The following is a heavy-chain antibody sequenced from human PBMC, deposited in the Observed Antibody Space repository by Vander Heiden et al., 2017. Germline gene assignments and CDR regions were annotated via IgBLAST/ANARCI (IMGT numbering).Heavy chain of an antibody. Sequence: QVQLQQWGAGLLKPSETLSLTCTFYGGSFSGYYWSWIRQSPGKGLEWVGEINRTGGINYNPSLKNRVTISVDTFMSMNQFLLKVRSVTAADPAVYYCVRGHSVSGYYAGPDSWGPGSLVNVSS. CDR1: GGSFSGYY. CDR2: INRTGGI. CDR3: VRGHSVSGYYAGPDS. D-gene: IGHD6-25*01. J-gene: IGHJ4*02. V-gene: IGHV4-34*01.